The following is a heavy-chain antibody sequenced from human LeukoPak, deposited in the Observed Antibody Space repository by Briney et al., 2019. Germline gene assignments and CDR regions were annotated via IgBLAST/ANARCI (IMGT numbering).Heavy chain of an antibody. Sequence: GGSLRLSCAASGFTVSSNYMSWVRQAPGRGLEWVSVIYSGGSTYYADSVKGRFTISRDNSKNTLYLQMNSLRAEDTAVYYCAKDGLSASFDYWGQGTLVTVSS. CDR3: AKDGLSASFDY. CDR1: GFTVSSNY. D-gene: IGHD2-15*01. J-gene: IGHJ4*02. V-gene: IGHV3-66*01. CDR2: IYSGGST.